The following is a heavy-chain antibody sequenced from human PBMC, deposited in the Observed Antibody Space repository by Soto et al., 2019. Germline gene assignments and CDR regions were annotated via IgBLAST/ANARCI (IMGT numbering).Heavy chain of an antibody. Sequence: QVQLQESGPGLVKPSETLSLTCTVSGGSISSYYWSWIRQPPGKGLEWIGYIYYSGSTNYNPSLKSRVTISVDTSKNQFSLKLSSVTAADTAVYDCAATRHDSSGFSYYWGQGTLVTVSS. CDR1: GGSISSYY. V-gene: IGHV4-59*01. CDR2: IYYSGST. CDR3: AATRHDSSGFSYY. D-gene: IGHD3-22*01. J-gene: IGHJ4*02.